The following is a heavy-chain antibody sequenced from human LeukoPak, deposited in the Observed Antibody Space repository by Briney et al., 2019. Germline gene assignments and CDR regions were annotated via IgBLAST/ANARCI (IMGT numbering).Heavy chain of an antibody. J-gene: IGHJ5*02. CDR2: IYYSGST. CDR1: GGSISSSSYY. V-gene: IGHV4-39*07. D-gene: IGHD2-15*01. CDR3: ARDRGTIENWFDP. Sequence: PSETLSPTCTVSGGSISSSSYYWGWIRQPPGKGLEWIGSIYYSGSTYYNPSLRSRVTISVDTSKNQFSLKLSSVTAADTAVYYCARDRGTIENWFDPWGQGTLVIVSS.